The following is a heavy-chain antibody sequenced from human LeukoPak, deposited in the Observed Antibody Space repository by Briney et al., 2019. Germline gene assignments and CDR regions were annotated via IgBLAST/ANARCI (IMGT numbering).Heavy chain of an antibody. CDR2: INPNSGGT. CDR1: GYTFTGYY. J-gene: IGHJ4*02. V-gene: IGHV1-2*06. D-gene: IGHD6-13*01. Sequence: ASVKVSCKASGYTFTGYYMHWVRQAPGQGLEWMGRINPNSGGTNYAQKFQGRVTMTRDTSISTAYMELSRLRSDDTAVYCCASVYSSSGSGDYWGQGTLVTVSS. CDR3: ASVYSSSGSGDY.